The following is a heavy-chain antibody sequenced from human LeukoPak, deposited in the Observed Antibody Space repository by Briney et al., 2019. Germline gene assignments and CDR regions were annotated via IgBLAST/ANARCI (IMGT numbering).Heavy chain of an antibody. D-gene: IGHD2-15*01. CDR2: ISVYNDNT. CDR3: ARKYCGGGSAHSCLWFEA. Sequence: ASVKVSCKASGGTFSSYAISWVRQAPGQGLEWMGWISVYNDNTHYAQKFQGRVNMTTDTSTSTAYMELTSLTSDDTAVYYCARKYCGGGSAHSCLWFEAWGQGALVTVSS. V-gene: IGHV1-18*01. CDR1: GGTFSSYA. J-gene: IGHJ5*02.